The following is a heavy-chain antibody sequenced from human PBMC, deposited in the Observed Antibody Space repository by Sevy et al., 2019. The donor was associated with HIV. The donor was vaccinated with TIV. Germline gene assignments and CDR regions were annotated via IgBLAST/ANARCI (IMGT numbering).Heavy chain of an antibody. CDR1: GFTFGDYA. J-gene: IGHJ6*02. CDR3: TRDRPGRGYSGYDYTGGSWGDYGMDV. V-gene: IGHV3-49*03. D-gene: IGHD5-12*01. CDR2: IRSKAYGGTT. Sequence: GGSLRLSCTASGFTFGDYAMSWFRQAPGKGLEWVGFIRSKAYGGTTEYAASVKGRFTISRDDSNSIAYLQMNSLKTEDTAVYYCTRDRPGRGYSGYDYTGGSWGDYGMDVWGQGTTVTVSS.